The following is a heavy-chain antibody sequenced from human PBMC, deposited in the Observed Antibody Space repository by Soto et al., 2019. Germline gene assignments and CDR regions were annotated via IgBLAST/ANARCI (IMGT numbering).Heavy chain of an antibody. CDR1: GFTFSHYG. V-gene: IGHV3-33*01. J-gene: IGHJ3*02. CDR3: TRESCGGACWGGYEI. CDR2: IWYDGRDQ. Sequence: QVQLAESGGGVVQTGRSLRLSCTASGFTFSHYGMHWVRQAPGKGLEWVAGIWYDGRDQYYADSVKGGFTISRDNSQNTLYLQMNSLRVEDTAVYDCTRESCGGACWGGYEIWGKGTMVTVS. D-gene: IGHD2-21*02.